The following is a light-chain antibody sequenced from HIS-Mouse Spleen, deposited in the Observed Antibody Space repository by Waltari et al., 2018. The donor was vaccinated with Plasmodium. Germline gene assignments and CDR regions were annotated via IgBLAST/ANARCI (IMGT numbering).Light chain of an antibody. CDR1: QSVSSY. V-gene: IGKV3-11*01. J-gene: IGKJ2*01. Sequence: EIVLTQSQATLSLYPGERATFSCRASQSVSSYLAWYQQKPGQAPRLLIYDASNRATGIPARFSGSGSGTDFTLTISSLEPEDFAVYYCQQRSNWMYTFGQGTKLEIK. CDR2: DAS. CDR3: QQRSNWMYT.